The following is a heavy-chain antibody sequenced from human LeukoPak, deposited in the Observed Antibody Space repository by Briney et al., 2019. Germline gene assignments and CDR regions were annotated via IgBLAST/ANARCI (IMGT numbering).Heavy chain of an antibody. J-gene: IGHJ6*02. CDR1: GFTFSSYA. Sequence: GRSLRLSCAASGFTFSSYATHWVRQAPGKGLEWVAVISYDGSNKYYADSVKGRFTISRDNSKNTLYLQMNSLRAEDTAVYYCARDGRRTAMNFGMDVWGQGTTVTVSS. D-gene: IGHD5-18*01. V-gene: IGHV3-30-3*01. CDR3: ARDGRRTAMNFGMDV. CDR2: ISYDGSNK.